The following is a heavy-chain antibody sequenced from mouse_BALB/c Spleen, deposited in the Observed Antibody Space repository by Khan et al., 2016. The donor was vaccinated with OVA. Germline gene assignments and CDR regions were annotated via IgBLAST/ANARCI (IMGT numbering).Heavy chain of an antibody. Sequence: QIQLVQSGPELKKPGETVKISCKASGYTFTDYSMHWVKQAPGKGLKWMGWINTETGAPTYADDFKGRFAFSLETYASTAYLQINHHKNEDTATYFCARRHAMDYWGQGTSVTVSS. V-gene: IGHV9-2-1*01. CDR1: GYTFTDYS. J-gene: IGHJ4*01. CDR2: INTETGAP. CDR3: ARRHAMDY.